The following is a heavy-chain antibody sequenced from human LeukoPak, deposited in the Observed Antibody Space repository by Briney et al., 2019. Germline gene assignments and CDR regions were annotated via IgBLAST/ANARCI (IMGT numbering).Heavy chain of an antibody. CDR1: GYTFNNYG. Sequence: SVKVSCKASGYTFNNYGISWVRQAPGQGLEWMGGIIPIFGTANYAQKFQGRVTITTDESTSTAYMELSSLRSEDTAVYYCAREGSGGSSFDYWGQGTLVTVSS. CDR3: AREGSGGSSFDY. CDR2: IIPIFGTA. D-gene: IGHD2-15*01. J-gene: IGHJ4*02. V-gene: IGHV1-69*05.